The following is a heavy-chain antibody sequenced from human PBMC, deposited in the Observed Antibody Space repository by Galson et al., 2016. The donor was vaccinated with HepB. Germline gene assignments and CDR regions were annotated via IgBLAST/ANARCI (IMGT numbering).Heavy chain of an antibody. Sequence: SLRLSCAASGFTFSSYAMHWVRQAPGKGLEWVAVISYDGTNKYYADSVKGRFSISRDKSKNTLYLQMNSLRADDTAVYYCARDPHLSSAWYNSYYYGMDVWGQGTTVTASS. J-gene: IGHJ6*02. CDR2: ISYDGTNK. V-gene: IGHV3-30*04. D-gene: IGHD6-13*01. CDR1: GFTFSSYA. CDR3: ARDPHLSSAWYNSYYYGMDV.